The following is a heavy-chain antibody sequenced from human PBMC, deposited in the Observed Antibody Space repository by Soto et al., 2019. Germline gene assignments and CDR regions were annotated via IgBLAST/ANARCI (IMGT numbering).Heavy chain of an antibody. J-gene: IGHJ4*02. CDR2: INHSGST. Sequence: PSGTMCSAWAVEGGYIWGDYWTWIRQPPGTGLEWIGEINHSGSTNYNPSLKSRVTISVDTSKNQFSLKLTSVTAADTAVYYCARDKITGLFDYWGQGTLVTVSS. V-gene: IGHV4-34*01. D-gene: IGHD2-8*02. CDR1: GGYIWGDY. CDR3: ARDKITGLFDY.